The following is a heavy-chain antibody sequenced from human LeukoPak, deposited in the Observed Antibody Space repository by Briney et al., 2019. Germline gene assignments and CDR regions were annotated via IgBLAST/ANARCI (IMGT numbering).Heavy chain of an antibody. CDR1: GGSISSYY. J-gene: IGHJ6*03. CDR2: IYYSGST. Sequence: SETLSLTCTVSGGSISSYYWSWIRQPPGKGLEWIGSIYYSGSTYYNPSLKSRVTISVDTSKNQFSLKLSSVTAADTAVYYCARTGLSSNYYYYYYMDVWGKGTTVTVSS. CDR3: ARTGLSSNYYYYYYMDV. D-gene: IGHD3-16*01. V-gene: IGHV4-59*12.